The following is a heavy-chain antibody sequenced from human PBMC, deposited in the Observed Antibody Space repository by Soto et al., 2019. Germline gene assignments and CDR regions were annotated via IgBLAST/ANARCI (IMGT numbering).Heavy chain of an antibody. Sequence: EVQLVESGGGLIQPGGSLRLSCAVSGFTVSNNYMSWVRQAPGKGLEGVSVIYSGGYTAYGDSVKGRFTISRDNSKNTLHLPRTSLGAGVTPGFYCATHPGGGGYWGQGTLVTVSS. CDR3: ATHPGGGGY. J-gene: IGHJ4*02. CDR1: GFTVSNNY. D-gene: IGHD3-10*01. CDR2: IYSGGYT. V-gene: IGHV3-53*01.